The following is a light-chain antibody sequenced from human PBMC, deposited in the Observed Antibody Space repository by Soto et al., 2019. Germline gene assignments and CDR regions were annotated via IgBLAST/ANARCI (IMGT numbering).Light chain of an antibody. CDR3: CSYVGPITFVL. Sequence: QSVLTQPASVSGSPGQSITIPCTGISSDIGNYDLVSWYQHHPGKAPKLMIYEGSKRPSGVSHRFSGSKSGNTASLTVSGLQTEDEADYSCCSYVGPITFVLFGGGTKLTVL. V-gene: IGLV2-23*03. CDR2: EGS. CDR1: SSDIGNYDL. J-gene: IGLJ2*01.